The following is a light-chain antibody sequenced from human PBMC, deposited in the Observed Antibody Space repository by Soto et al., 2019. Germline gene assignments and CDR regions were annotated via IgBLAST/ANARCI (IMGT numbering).Light chain of an antibody. Sequence: QSALTQPASVSGSPGQSITISCTGTSSDIGAYDYVSWYQQHPGKAPKLMIFEVSDRPSGASIRFSGSKSGNTASLTISGLQAEDEAVYFCCSYAGTYVYVFGTGTKLTVL. CDR3: CSYAGTYVYV. V-gene: IGLV2-14*01. CDR2: EVS. J-gene: IGLJ1*01. CDR1: SSDIGAYDY.